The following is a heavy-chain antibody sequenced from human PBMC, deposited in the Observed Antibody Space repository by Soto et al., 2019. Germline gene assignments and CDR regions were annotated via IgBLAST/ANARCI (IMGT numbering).Heavy chain of an antibody. CDR1: GDSVSSNSAA. CDR3: ARARRYFDWLDWFDP. V-gene: IGHV6-1*01. J-gene: IGHJ5*02. CDR2: TYYRSKWYN. D-gene: IGHD3-9*01. Sequence: QTLSLTCAISGDSVSSNSAAWNWIRQSPSRGLEWLGRTYYRSKWYNDYAVSVESRITINPDTSKNQFSLQLNSVTPEDTAVYYCARARRYFDWLDWFDPWGQGTLVTVSS.